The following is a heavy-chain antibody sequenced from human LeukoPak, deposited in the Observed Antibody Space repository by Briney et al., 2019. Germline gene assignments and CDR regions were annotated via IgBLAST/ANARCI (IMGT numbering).Heavy chain of an antibody. CDR3: ARHSDWSYDY. CDR2: INPDGSDK. CDR1: GLTFSNNW. Sequence: GGSLRLSCAASGLTFSNNWMTWVRQAPGKGLEWLANINPDGSDKYYVDSMKGRFAISIDNAKNSLYLQIDGLRDDDTAVYYCARHSDWSYDYWGQGTLVIVSS. D-gene: IGHD1-7*01. V-gene: IGHV3-7*01. J-gene: IGHJ4*02.